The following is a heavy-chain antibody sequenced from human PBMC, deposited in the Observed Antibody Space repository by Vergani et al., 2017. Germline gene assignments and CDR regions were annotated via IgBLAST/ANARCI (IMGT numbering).Heavy chain of an antibody. CDR2: IYTSGST. CDR1: GGSISSYY. J-gene: IGHJ5*02. V-gene: IGHV4-4*07. Sequence: QVQLQESGPGLVKPSETLSLTCTVSGGSISSYYWSWIRQPAGKGLEWIGRIYTSGSTNYNPSLKSRVTMSVDTYKNQFSLKLSSVTAADTAVYYCARDPYCSSTSCYATEDWFDPWGQGTLVTVSS. CDR3: ARDPYCSSTSCYATEDWFDP. D-gene: IGHD2-2*01.